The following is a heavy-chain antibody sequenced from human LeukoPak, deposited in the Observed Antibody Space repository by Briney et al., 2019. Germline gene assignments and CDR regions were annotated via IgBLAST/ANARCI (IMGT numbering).Heavy chain of an antibody. CDR1: GGSFSGYY. Sequence: SETLSLTCAVYGGSFSGYYWSWLRQPPGKGLEWIGEINHSGSTNYNPSLKSRVTISVDTSKNKFSLKLSSVTAEDRAVNYCARFGVAAAYDYWGQGTLVTVSS. D-gene: IGHD6-13*01. J-gene: IGHJ4*02. V-gene: IGHV4-34*01. CDR3: ARFGVAAAYDY. CDR2: INHSGST.